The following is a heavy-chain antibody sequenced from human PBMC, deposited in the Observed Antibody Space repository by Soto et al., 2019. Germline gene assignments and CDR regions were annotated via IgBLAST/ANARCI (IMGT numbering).Heavy chain of an antibody. CDR2: IYYSGST. CDR3: ARGRYPDILTAYYWSDAFDI. D-gene: IGHD3-9*01. CDR1: GGSISSSNYY. V-gene: IGHV4-39*01. J-gene: IGHJ3*02. Sequence: QLQLQESGPGLVKPSETLSLTCTLSGGSISSSNYYWGWIRQPPGKGLEWIGTIYYSGSTYYNPSLKSRVTISVDTSKNQFSLRLSSVTAADTAVYSCARGRYPDILTAYYWSDAFDIWGQGTMVTVSS.